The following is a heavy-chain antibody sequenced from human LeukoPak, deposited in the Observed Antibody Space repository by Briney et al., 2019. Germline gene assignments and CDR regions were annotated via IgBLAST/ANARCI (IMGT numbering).Heavy chain of an antibody. J-gene: IGHJ4*02. D-gene: IGHD5-18*01. V-gene: IGHV4-59*06. CDR1: GDSISDYY. CDR3: ARKHVDTATFDY. Sequence: SETLSLTCTVSGDSISDYYWSWIRQPAGKGLEWIGYIYYSGSTYYNPSLKSRVTISVDTSKNQFSLKLSSVTAADTAVYYCARKHVDTATFDYWGQGTLVTVSS. CDR2: IYYSGST.